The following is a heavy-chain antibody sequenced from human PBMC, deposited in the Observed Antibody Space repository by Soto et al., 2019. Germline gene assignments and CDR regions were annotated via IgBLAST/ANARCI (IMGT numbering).Heavy chain of an antibody. CDR3: AHKSRFRGSGSYYNGNHFDY. V-gene: IGHV2-5*02. J-gene: IGHJ4*02. CDR1: GFSLSTSGVG. D-gene: IGHD3-10*01. Sequence: QIILKESGPTLVKPTQTLTLTCTFSGFSLSTSGVGVGWIRQPPGKALEWLALIYWDDDKRYSPSLKSRLTITKDTSKNQVVLTMTNMDPVDTSTYYCAHKSRFRGSGSYYNGNHFDYWGQGTLVTVSS. CDR2: IYWDDDK.